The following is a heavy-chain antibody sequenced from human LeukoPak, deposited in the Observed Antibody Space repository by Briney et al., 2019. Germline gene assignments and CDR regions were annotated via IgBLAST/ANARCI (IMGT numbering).Heavy chain of an antibody. CDR1: GGSISSSSYY. D-gene: IGHD3-22*01. V-gene: IGHV4-39*01. CDR3: ARRDYYDSSGYYGY. Sequence: PSGTLSLTCTVSGGSISSSSYYWGWIRQPPGKGLEWIGSIYYSGSTYYNPSLKSRVTISVDTSKNQFSLKLSSVTAADTAVYYCARRDYYDSSGYYGYWGQGTLVTVSS. CDR2: IYYSGST. J-gene: IGHJ4*02.